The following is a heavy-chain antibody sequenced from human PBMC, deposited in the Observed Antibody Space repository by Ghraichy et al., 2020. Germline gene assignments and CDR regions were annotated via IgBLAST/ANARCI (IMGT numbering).Heavy chain of an antibody. CDR1: GFTFSTYA. V-gene: IGHV3-23*01. J-gene: IGHJ4*02. Sequence: GESLNISCVVSGFTFSTYAMTWVRQAPGKGLEWVSSITNTGGGTYYVDSVKGRFTISRDNSKNTLYLQMNSLRAEDTAVYYCAKGKSGSCDSGSDCWGQGTLSPSPQ. CDR3: AKGKSGSCDSGSDC. CDR2: ITNTGGGT. D-gene: IGHD2-15*01.